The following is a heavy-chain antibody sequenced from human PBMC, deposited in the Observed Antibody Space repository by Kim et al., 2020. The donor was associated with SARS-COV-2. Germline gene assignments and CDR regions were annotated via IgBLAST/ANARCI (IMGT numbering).Heavy chain of an antibody. J-gene: IGHJ4*02. D-gene: IGHD2-15*01. CDR2: IYYSGST. V-gene: IGHV4-39*01. Sequence: SDTLSLTCTVSGGSISSSSYYWGWIRQPPGKGLEWIGSIYYSGSTYYNPSLKSRVTISVDTSKNQFSLKLSSVTAADTAVYYCASLSLGSWDFDYWGQGTLVTVSS. CDR1: GGSISSSSYY. CDR3: ASLSLGSWDFDY.